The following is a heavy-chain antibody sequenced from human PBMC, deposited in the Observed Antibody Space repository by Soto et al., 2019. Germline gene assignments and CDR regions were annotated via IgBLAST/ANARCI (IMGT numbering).Heavy chain of an antibody. Sequence: GGSLRLSCAASGFTFSSYAMHWVRQAPGKGLEWVAVISYDGSNKYYADSVKGRFTISRDNSKNTLYLQMNSLRAEDTAVYYCAREMWIQLFYYFDYWGQGTLVTVSS. V-gene: IGHV3-30-3*01. CDR2: ISYDGSNK. CDR1: GFTFSSYA. J-gene: IGHJ4*02. D-gene: IGHD5-18*01. CDR3: AREMWIQLFYYFDY.